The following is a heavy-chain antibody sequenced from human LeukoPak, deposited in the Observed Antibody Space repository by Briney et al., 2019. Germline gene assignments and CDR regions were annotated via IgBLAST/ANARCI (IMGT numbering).Heavy chain of an antibody. Sequence: GGSLRLSCEGSGFNFSTFSLNWVRQAPGKGLERVASISYSSTFIDYADSVKGRFTISRDNTQNSVYLQMNSLRDDDTAAYFCARGGDGYNSYLDFWGQGTLLTVSS. CDR1: GFNFSTFS. D-gene: IGHD5-24*01. V-gene: IGHV3-21*06. J-gene: IGHJ4*02. CDR2: ISYSSTFI. CDR3: ARGGDGYNSYLDF.